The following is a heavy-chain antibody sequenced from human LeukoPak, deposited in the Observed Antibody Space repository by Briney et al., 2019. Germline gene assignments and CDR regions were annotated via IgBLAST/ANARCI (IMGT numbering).Heavy chain of an antibody. V-gene: IGHV4-30-2*01. CDR3: ARAGAARGSGSYAIGY. D-gene: IGHD3-10*01. J-gene: IGHJ4*02. Sequence: SETLSLTCTVSGGSLSSADYCWTWIRQPPGKGLEWIGYISHSGGTYYNSSLLSRVTISADTSKNQFFLTLGSVTAADTAVYYCARAGAARGSGSYAIGYWGQGTLVTVSS. CDR1: GGSLSSADYC. CDR2: ISHSGGT.